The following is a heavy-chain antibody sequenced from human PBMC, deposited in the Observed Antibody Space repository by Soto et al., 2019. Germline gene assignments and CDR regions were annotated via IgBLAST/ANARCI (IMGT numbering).Heavy chain of an antibody. D-gene: IGHD3-3*01. V-gene: IGHV4-31*03. J-gene: IGHJ5*02. Sequence: SETLSLTCTVSGGSISSGGYYWSWIRQHPGKGLEWIGYIYYSGSTYYNPSLKSRVTISVDTSKNQFSLKLSSVTAADTAVYYCAREIAGITIFGVVRWFDPWGRGTLVTVSS. CDR1: GGSISSGGYY. CDR3: AREIAGITIFGVVRWFDP. CDR2: IYYSGST.